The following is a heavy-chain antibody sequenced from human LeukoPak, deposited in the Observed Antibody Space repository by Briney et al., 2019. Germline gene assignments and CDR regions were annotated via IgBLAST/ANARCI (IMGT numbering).Heavy chain of an antibody. CDR2: ISGSGGST. CDR3: AKGPHCSGGSCYSWDFDY. CDR1: GFTFSSYA. V-gene: IGHV3-23*01. Sequence: GGSLRLSCAASGFTFSSYATSWVRQAPGKGLEWVSAISGSGGSTYYADSVKGRFTISRDNSKNTLYLQMNSLRAEDTAVYYCAKGPHCSGGSCYSWDFDYWGQGTLVTVSS. D-gene: IGHD2-15*01. J-gene: IGHJ4*02.